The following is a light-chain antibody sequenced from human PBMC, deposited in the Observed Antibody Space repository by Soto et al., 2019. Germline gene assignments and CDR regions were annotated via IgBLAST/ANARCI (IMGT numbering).Light chain of an antibody. Sequence: DIQMTQSPSTLSASVGDRVTITCRASQNINNWLAWYQQKPGKAPKPLISGASNLQSGVPSRFSGSGSGTEFTLTISSLQPDDFATYYCQQNNAYFGGGTKVDIK. CDR3: QQNNAY. CDR1: QNINNW. V-gene: IGKV1-5*01. J-gene: IGKJ4*01. CDR2: GAS.